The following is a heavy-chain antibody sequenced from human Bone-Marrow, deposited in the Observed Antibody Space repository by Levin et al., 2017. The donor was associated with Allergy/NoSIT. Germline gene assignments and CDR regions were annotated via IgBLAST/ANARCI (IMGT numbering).Heavy chain of an antibody. CDR3: ARSLPIRPEADN. CDR2: VNSSGST. Sequence: PSETLSLTCAVFGGSFSGHYWSWFRQPPGKGLEWIGEVNSSGSTNYHPSLKSRVTISIDTSKNQFSLKLTSATAADTAVYYCARSLPIRPEADNWGQGSLVTVSS. CDR1: GGSFSGHY. V-gene: IGHV4-34*01. J-gene: IGHJ4*02. D-gene: IGHD6-6*01.